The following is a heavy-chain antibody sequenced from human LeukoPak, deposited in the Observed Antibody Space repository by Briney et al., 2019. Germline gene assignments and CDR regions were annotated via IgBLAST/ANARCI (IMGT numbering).Heavy chain of an antibody. CDR2: ISSSSSYI. CDR3: ARDSTTRGLDY. CDR1: GFTFSSYS. V-gene: IGHV3-21*01. D-gene: IGHD1-14*01. Sequence: GGSLRLSCAASGFTFSSYSMNWVRQAPGKGLEWVSSISSSSSYIYYADSVKGRFTISRDNAKNSLYLRMNSLRAEDTAVYYCARDSTTRGLDYWGQGTLVTVSS. J-gene: IGHJ4*02.